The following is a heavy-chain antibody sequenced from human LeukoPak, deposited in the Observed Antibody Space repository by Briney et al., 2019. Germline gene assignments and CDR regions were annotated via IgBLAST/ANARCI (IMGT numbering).Heavy chain of an antibody. D-gene: IGHD6-13*01. CDR1: GGSISSSSYY. CDR3: ARGRSSIAAALGWFDP. CDR2: IYYSGST. V-gene: IGHV4-39*07. Sequence: SETLSLTCTVSGGSISSSSYYWGWIRQPPGKGLEWIGSIYYSGSTYYNPSLKSRVTISVDTSKNQFSLKLSSVTAADTAVYYCARGRSSIAAALGWFDPWGQGTLVTVSS. J-gene: IGHJ5*02.